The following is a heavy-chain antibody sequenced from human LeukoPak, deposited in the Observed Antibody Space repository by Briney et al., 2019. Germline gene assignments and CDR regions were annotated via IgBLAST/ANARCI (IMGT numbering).Heavy chain of an antibody. J-gene: IGHJ3*02. Sequence: GGSLRLSCAASGFTFSSYSMNWVRQAPGKGLEWVSFISSHSSTIYYADSVKGRFTIARDNAKNSLYLQMNSLRDVDTAVYFCARPTAVTLVDAFNIWGLGTMVTVSS. CDR1: GFTFSSYS. D-gene: IGHD4-17*01. CDR2: ISSHSSTI. V-gene: IGHV3-48*02. CDR3: ARPTAVTLVDAFNI.